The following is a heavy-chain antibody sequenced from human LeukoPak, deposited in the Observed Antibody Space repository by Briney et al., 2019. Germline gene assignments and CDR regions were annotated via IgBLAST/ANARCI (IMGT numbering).Heavy chain of an antibody. V-gene: IGHV4-61*02. CDR1: GGSISSGSYY. D-gene: IGHD3-10*01. J-gene: IGHJ6*03. CDR2: IYTSGST. CDR3: ARGERMWFGELTRYYYYYMDV. Sequence: SETLSLTCTVSGGSISSGSYYWSWIRQPAGKGLEWIGRIYTSGSTNYNPSLKSRVTISVDTSKNQFSLKLSSVTAADTAVYYCARGERMWFGELTRYYYYYMDVWGKGTTVTISS.